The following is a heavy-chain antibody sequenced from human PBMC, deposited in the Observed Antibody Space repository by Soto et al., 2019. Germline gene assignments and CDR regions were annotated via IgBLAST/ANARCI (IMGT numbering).Heavy chain of an antibody. Sequence: PGGSLRLSCAASGFTFSDYYMSWIRQAPGKGLEWVSYISSSGSTIYYADSVKGRFTISRDNAKNSLYLQMNSLRAEDTAVYYCARDSPDIVVVPAAIYGMDVWGQGTTVTVSS. CDR2: ISSSGSTI. D-gene: IGHD2-2*01. CDR1: GFTFSDYY. V-gene: IGHV3-11*01. CDR3: ARDSPDIVVVPAAIYGMDV. J-gene: IGHJ6*02.